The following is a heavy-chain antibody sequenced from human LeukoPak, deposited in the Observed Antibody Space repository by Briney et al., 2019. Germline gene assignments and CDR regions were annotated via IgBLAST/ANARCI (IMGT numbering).Heavy chain of an antibody. CDR2: ISSSGSYI. Sequence: PGGSLRLSCAASGFTFSSYSMNWVRQAPGKGLEWVSSISSSGSYIYYADSVKGRFTISRDNAKNSLYLQMNSLRAEDTAVYYCARDFFSPNVAVAGTDYWGQGTLVTVSS. V-gene: IGHV3-21*01. D-gene: IGHD6-19*01. CDR3: ARDFFSPNVAVAGTDY. J-gene: IGHJ4*02. CDR1: GFTFSSYS.